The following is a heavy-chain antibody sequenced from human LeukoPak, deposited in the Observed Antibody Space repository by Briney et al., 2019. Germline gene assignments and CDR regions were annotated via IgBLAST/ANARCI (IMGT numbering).Heavy chain of an antibody. J-gene: IGHJ3*02. V-gene: IGHV4-59*01. Sequence: SETLSLTCTVSGGSISSYYWSWIRQPPGKGLEWIGYIYYSGSTNYNPSLKSRVTISVDTSKNQFSLKLSSVTAADTAVYYCARGAPYSGAFDIWGQGTMVTVSS. CDR3: ARGAPYSGAFDI. CDR1: GGSISSYY. D-gene: IGHD1-26*01. CDR2: IYYSGST.